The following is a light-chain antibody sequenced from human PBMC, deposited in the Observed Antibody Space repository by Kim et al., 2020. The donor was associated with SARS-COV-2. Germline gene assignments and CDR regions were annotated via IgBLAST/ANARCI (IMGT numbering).Light chain of an antibody. CDR3: QQFGSSPLT. CDR2: GAS. Sequence: LSPGDRATLSCRASQIISSFLAWYQQRPGQAPRLLLYGASSRAAGIPDRFSGSGSGTDFTLTINRLAPEDFAVYYCQQFGSSPLTFGGGTKVDIK. V-gene: IGKV3-20*01. CDR1: QIISSF. J-gene: IGKJ4*01.